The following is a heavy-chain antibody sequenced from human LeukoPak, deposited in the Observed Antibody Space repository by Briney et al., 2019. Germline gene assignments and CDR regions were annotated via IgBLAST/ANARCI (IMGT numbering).Heavy chain of an antibody. V-gene: IGHV3-53*01. J-gene: IGHJ3*02. CDR1: GFTVSSNY. CDR3: ARGPSEDAFDI. CDR2: IYSGGST. Sequence: PGGSLRLSCAASGFTVSSNYMSWVRQAPGKGLEWVSVIYSGGSTYYADSVKGRFTISRDNSKNTLYLQMNSLRAEDTAVYYCARGPSEDAFDIWGQGTMVTVSS.